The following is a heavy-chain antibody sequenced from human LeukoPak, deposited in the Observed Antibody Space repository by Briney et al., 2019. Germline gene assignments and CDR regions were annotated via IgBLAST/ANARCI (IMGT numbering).Heavy chain of an antibody. CDR3: ARLVNYGYSDY. CDR2: IHYDGRT. Sequence: PSETLSLTCTVSGGSTSGRYWTWIRQPPGKGLEWIGYIHYDGRTNYNPSFKSRDIISLDTSNNQFSLNLKSVTAADTAAYYCARLVNYGYSDYWGQGTLVTVSS. V-gene: IGHV4-59*11. D-gene: IGHD3-22*01. CDR1: GGSTSGRY. J-gene: IGHJ4*02.